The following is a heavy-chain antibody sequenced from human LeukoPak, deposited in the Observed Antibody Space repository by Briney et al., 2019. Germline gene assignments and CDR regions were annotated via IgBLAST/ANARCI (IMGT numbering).Heavy chain of an antibody. Sequence: GGSLRLSCTVPGFTLSRYSMNWVRQAPGKGLEWVALIESGSDIYYADSVKGRFTISRDNAKNSLYLQMDSLRAEDTAVYYCARDLELVYYDSSGYDCWGQGTLVIVSS. CDR2: IESGSDI. V-gene: IGHV3-21*01. CDR3: ARDLELVYYDSSGYDC. CDR1: GFTLSRYS. J-gene: IGHJ4*02. D-gene: IGHD3-22*01.